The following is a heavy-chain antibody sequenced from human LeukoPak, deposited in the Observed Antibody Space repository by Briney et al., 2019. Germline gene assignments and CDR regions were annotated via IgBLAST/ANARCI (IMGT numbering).Heavy chain of an antibody. D-gene: IGHD5-12*01. CDR1: GYSITSGYY. CDR3: AREGGSYGMDV. Sequence: PSETLSLTCGVSGYSITSGYYWGWIGQPPGRGREGIGSIYHSGTTYYNPSLKRRVTVSVDTSKNQFSLKLSSVTAADTAVYYCAREGGSYGMDVWGKGTTVTVSS. V-gene: IGHV4-38-2*02. CDR2: IYHSGTT. J-gene: IGHJ6*04.